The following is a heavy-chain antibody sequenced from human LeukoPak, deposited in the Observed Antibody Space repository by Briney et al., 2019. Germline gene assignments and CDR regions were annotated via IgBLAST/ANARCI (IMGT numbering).Heavy chain of an antibody. V-gene: IGHV3-74*01. CDR2: IRGDGSDT. CDR3: ARDLRVGLIADY. J-gene: IGHJ4*02. CDR1: GFTFSSYA. D-gene: IGHD2/OR15-2a*01. Sequence: PGGSLRLSCAASGFTFSSYAMSWIRHAPGKGLVWVSRIRGDGSDTSYADSVKGRFTISRDNAKNTLYLQMNSLRAEDTAVYYCARDLRVGLIADYWGQGTLVTVSS.